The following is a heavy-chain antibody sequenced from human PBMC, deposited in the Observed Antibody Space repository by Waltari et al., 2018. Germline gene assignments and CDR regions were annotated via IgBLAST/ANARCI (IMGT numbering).Heavy chain of an antibody. Sequence: QVQLQQWGAGLLKPSETLSLTCAVYGGSFSGYYWSWIRQPPGKGLEWIGEINHSGSTNYNPSLKSRVTRSVDTSKNQFSLKLSSVTAADTAVYYCRVRGRQDIEDYWGQGTLVTVSS. CDR2: INHSGST. CDR3: RVRGRQDIEDY. V-gene: IGHV4-34*01. D-gene: IGHD3-10*01. CDR1: GGSFSGYY. J-gene: IGHJ4*02.